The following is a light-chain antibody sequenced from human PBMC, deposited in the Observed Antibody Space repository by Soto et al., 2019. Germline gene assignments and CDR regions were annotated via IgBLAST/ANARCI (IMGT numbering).Light chain of an antibody. CDR2: DVS. J-gene: IGKJ1*01. V-gene: IGKV1-5*01. Sequence: DIQMTQSPSTLSAFVGDRVTITCRASQSINAWLAWYQQKPGKAPKLLIYDVSTLDSGVPSRFSGSASGTEFTLTISYLESDDFATYYCQQYHRYSTFGQGTKVDIK. CDR3: QQYHRYST. CDR1: QSINAW.